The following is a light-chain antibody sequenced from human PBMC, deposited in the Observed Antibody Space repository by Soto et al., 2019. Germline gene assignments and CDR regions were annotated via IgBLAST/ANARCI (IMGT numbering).Light chain of an antibody. CDR3: QQYNTWRSIT. CDR1: QSVSNK. CDR2: DTS. V-gene: IGKV3-15*01. J-gene: IGKJ5*01. Sequence: EIVMRQSPATLSVSPGERATLSCRASQSVSNKLAWYQHKPGQAPRVLIYDTSTRAAGIPARFSGSGSGTDFTLTISSLQSEDFAVYYCQQYNTWRSITFGQGTRLEI.